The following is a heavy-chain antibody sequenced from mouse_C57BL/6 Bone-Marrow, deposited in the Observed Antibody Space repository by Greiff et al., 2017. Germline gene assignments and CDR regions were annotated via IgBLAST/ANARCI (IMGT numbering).Heavy chain of an antibody. J-gene: IGHJ3*01. Sequence: QVQLKQSGAELVKPGASVKLSCKASGYTFTSYWMHWVKQRPGQGLEWIGMIHPNSGSTNYNEKFKSKATLTVDKSSSTAYMQLSSLTSEDSAVYYCASGYYGIPWFAYWGQGTLVTVSA. V-gene: IGHV1-64*01. CDR3: ASGYYGIPWFAY. CDR1: GYTFTSYW. D-gene: IGHD1-1*01. CDR2: IHPNSGST.